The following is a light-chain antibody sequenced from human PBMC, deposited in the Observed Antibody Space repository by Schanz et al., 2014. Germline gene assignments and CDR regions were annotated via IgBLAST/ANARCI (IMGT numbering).Light chain of an antibody. CDR3: SSLTSSNTHVV. J-gene: IGLJ2*01. V-gene: IGLV1-44*01. CDR1: ISNIGSNT. Sequence: QSVLTQPPSASGTPGQTVTISCSGDISNIGSNTVNWYQQLPGTAPKLLIYTNNQRPSGVPDRFSGSKSGTSASLAITGLQAEDEADYYCSSLTSSNTHVVFGGGTKLTVL. CDR2: TNN.